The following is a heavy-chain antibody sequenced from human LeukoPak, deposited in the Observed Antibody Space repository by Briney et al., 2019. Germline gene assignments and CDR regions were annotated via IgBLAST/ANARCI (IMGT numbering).Heavy chain of an antibody. J-gene: IGHJ3*02. D-gene: IGHD3-10*01. CDR2: MNPNRGDT. V-gene: IGHV1-8*01. CDR3: ARGPTYYYDAFDI. Sequence: ASVKVSCKASGYTFTSYDIHWVRQATGQGPEWMGRMNPNRGDTDYAQKSQGRVTMTRDTSISTAYMELSSLRSEDTAIYYCARGPTYYYDAFDIWGQGTMVTVSS. CDR1: GYTFTSYD.